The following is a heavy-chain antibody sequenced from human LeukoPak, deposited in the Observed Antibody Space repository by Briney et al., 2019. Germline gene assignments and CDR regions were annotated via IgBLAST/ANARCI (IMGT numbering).Heavy chain of an antibody. CDR1: GGTFSSYA. J-gene: IGHJ4*02. D-gene: IGHD2-2*01. Sequence: ASVKVSCKASGGTFSSYAISWVRQAPGQGLEWMGGIIPIFGTANYAQKFQGRVTITADESTSTAYMELSSLRSEDTAVYYCARTYCSSTSCYAGMGDYWSQGTLVTVSS. CDR2: IIPIFGTA. V-gene: IGHV1-69*13. CDR3: ARTYCSSTSCYAGMGDY.